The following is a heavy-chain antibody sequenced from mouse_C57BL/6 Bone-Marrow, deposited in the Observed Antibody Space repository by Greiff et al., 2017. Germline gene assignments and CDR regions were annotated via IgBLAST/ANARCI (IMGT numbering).Heavy chain of an antibody. V-gene: IGHV1-53*01. D-gene: IGHD1-1*01. CDR3: ARWRYYGSSPYDYAMDY. J-gene: IGHJ4*01. Sequence: QVQLQQPGTELVKPGASVKLSCKASGYTFTSYWMHWVKQRPGQGLEWIGNINPSNGGTNYNEKFKSKATLTVDKSSSTAYMQLSSLTSEDSAVYYCARWRYYGSSPYDYAMDYWGQGTSVTVSS. CDR2: INPSNGGT. CDR1: GYTFTSYW.